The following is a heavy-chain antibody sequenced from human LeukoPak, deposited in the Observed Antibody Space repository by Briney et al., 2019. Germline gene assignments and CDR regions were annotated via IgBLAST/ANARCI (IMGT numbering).Heavy chain of an antibody. J-gene: IGHJ4*02. CDR1: VGTFSSYA. D-gene: IGHD5-18*01. CDR3: ARVRLTAMARFDY. V-gene: IGHV1-69*05. CDR2: IIPIFGTT. Sequence: SSVKVSCKASVGTFSSYAISWVRQAPGQGLEWMGRIIPIFGTTNYAQKFQGRVTITTDESTSTAYMELSSLRSEDTAVYYCARVRLTAMARFDYWGQGTLVTVSS.